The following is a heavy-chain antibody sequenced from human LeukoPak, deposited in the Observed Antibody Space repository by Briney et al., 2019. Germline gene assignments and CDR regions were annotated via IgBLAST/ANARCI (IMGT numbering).Heavy chain of an antibody. CDR3: AREGNYGDFDY. D-gene: IGHD4-17*01. CDR1: GFTFSSYS. CDR2: ISSSSSTI. V-gene: IGHV3-48*01. J-gene: IGHJ4*02. Sequence: PGGSLRLSCAASGFTFSSYSMNWVRQAPGKGLEWVSYISSSSSTIYYADSVKGRFTISRDNAKNSLNLQMNSLRAEDTAVYYCAREGNYGDFDYWGQGTQVTVSS.